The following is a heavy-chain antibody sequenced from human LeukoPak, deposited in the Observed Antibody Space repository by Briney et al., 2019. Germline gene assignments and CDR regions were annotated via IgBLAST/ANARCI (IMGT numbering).Heavy chain of an antibody. J-gene: IGHJ4*02. CDR1: GFTFNNYG. D-gene: IGHD6-19*01. Sequence: GKSLRLSCAASGFTFNNYGMHWVRQAPGKGLEWVANIKRDGSEKYYVDSVKGRFTISRDNAKNSLDLQMNSLRVEDTAVYYCARLGPASSGWPESFDYWGQGTLVTVSS. CDR2: IKRDGSEK. CDR3: ARLGPASSGWPESFDY. V-gene: IGHV3-7*03.